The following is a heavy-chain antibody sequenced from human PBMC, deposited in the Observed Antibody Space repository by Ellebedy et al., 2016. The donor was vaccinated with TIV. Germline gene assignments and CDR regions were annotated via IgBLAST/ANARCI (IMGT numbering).Heavy chain of an antibody. D-gene: IGHD5-24*01. CDR1: GVSISGYY. Sequence: MPSETLSLTCTVSGVSISGYYWSWVRQPPGKGLEWIGYIHYTGTTNYNPSLTSRLTLSLDTSKNQFSLNLNSVTASDTAVYYCAREGIDGYNYFDYWGRGTLVTVSS. V-gene: IGHV4-59*01. CDR3: AREGIDGYNYFDY. CDR2: IHYTGTT. J-gene: IGHJ4*02.